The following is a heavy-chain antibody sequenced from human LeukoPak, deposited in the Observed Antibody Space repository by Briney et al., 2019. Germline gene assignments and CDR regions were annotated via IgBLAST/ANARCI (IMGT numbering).Heavy chain of an antibody. D-gene: IGHD6-19*01. CDR3: AGRITSSGWYRDDY. Sequence: SETLSLTCTVSGDSINSYYWSWIRQPPGKGLEWIGYIFYSGSTNYNPSLKSRVTISVDTSKNQFSLKLSSVTAADTAVYYCAGRITSSGWYRDDYWGQGTLVTVSS. CDR2: IFYSGST. V-gene: IGHV4-59*08. CDR1: GDSINSYY. J-gene: IGHJ4*02.